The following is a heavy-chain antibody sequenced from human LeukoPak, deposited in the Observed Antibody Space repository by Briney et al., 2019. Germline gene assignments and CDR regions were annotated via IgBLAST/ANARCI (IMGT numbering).Heavy chain of an antibody. CDR2: IYYSGST. J-gene: IGHJ6*03. V-gene: IGHV4-59*01. Sequence: SETLSLTCTVSGGSISSYYWSWIRQPPGKGLEWLGYIYYSGSTNYNPSLKSRVTISVDTSKNQFSLKLSSVTAADTAVYYCARVGESKGYYYMDVWGKGTTVTFSS. CDR3: ARVGESKGYYYMDV. D-gene: IGHD3-10*01. CDR1: GGSISSYY.